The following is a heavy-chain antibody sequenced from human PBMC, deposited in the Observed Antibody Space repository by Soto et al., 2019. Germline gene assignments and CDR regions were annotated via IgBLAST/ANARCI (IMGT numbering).Heavy chain of an antibody. CDR1: GYTLTELS. CDR3: ARDGIAAAGTGGFDS. Sequence: ASVKVSCKVSGYTLTELSMHWVRQAPGKGLEWMGGFDPEDGETIYAQKFQGRVTMTADTSTDTAYMELRSLRSDDTAVYYCARDGIAAAGTGGFDSWGQGTLVTVSS. D-gene: IGHD6-13*01. V-gene: IGHV1-24*01. CDR2: FDPEDGET. J-gene: IGHJ4*02.